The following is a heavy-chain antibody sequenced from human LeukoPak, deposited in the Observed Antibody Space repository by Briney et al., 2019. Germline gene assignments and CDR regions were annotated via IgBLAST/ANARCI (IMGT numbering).Heavy chain of an antibody. CDR1: GGSIRTSSYY. J-gene: IGHJ3*02. CDR3: ARHVDSRWYRGLDI. CDR2: MYYSGSI. V-gene: IGHV4-39*01. D-gene: IGHD6-19*01. Sequence: SETLSLTCVVSGGSIRTSSYYWAWIRQPPGKGLEWIVSMYYSGSIYYNSSLKSRITVSADTSKNQLSLKLSSVTAADTAVYYCARHVDSRWYRGLDIWGQGTMVTVSS.